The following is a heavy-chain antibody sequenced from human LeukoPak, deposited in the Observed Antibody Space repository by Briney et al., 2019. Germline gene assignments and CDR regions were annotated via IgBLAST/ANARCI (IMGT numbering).Heavy chain of an antibody. CDR1: GFTFSDYY. D-gene: IGHD2-15*01. CDR3: ARVLVGDAFDI. CDR2: ISSSSSYT. Sequence: GGSLRLSCAASGFTFSDYYMSWIRRAQGKGWEWVSYISSSSSYTNYADSVKGRFTISRDNAKNSLYLQMNSLRAEDTAVYYCARVLVGDAFDIWGQGTMVTVSS. J-gene: IGHJ3*02. V-gene: IGHV3-11*06.